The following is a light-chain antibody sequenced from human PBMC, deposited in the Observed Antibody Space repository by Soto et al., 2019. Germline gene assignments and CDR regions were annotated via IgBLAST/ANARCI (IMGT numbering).Light chain of an antibody. CDR2: DVS. CDR1: QSIGSY. Sequence: EIVLTQSPATLSLSPGERATLSCRASQSIGSYLAWLQQKPGQPPRLLIYDVSNRATGIPARFSGSGSGTDFTLTISSLEPEDFAVYYCQQRSKWPLTFGGGTKVDIK. CDR3: QQRSKWPLT. J-gene: IGKJ4*01. V-gene: IGKV3-11*01.